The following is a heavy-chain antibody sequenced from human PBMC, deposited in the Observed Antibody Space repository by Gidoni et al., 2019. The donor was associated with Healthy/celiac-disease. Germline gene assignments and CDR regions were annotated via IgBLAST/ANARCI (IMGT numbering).Heavy chain of an antibody. D-gene: IGHD3-10*01. V-gene: IGHV3-30*18. CDR1: GFTFSSYG. J-gene: IGHJ4*02. CDR2: ISYDGSNK. CDR3: AKVPPRYYGSGSFDY. Sequence: GGVVQPGRSLRLSCAASGFTFSSYGMHWVRQAPGKGLEWVAVISYDGSNKYYADSGKGRFTISRDNSKNTLYLQMNSLRAEDTAVYYCAKVPPRYYGSGSFDYWGQGTLVTVSS.